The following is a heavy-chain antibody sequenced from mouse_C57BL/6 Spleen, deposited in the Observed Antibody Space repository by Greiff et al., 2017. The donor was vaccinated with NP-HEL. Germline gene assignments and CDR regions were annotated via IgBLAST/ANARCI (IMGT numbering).Heavy chain of an antibody. CDR2: IVPEDGDT. CDR3: TTLPPSMDY. V-gene: IGHV14-1*01. CDR1: GFNIKDYY. D-gene: IGHD6-1*01. Sequence: VHVKQSGAELVRPGASVKLSCTASGFNIKDYYMHWVKQRPEQGLEWIGRIVPEDGDTEYAPKFQGKATMTADTSSNTAYLQLSSLTSEDTAVYYCTTLPPSMDYWGQGTSVTVSS. J-gene: IGHJ4*01.